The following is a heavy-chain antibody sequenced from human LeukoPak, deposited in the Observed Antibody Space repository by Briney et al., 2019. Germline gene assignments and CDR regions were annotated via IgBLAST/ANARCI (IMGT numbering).Heavy chain of an antibody. D-gene: IGHD3-22*01. V-gene: IGHV3-23*01. Sequence: GGSLRLSCAASGFTFSSYAMSWVRQAPGKGLEWVSAISGSGGSTYYADSVKGRFTISRDNSKSTLYLQMNSLRAEDTAVYYCAKSHDLRMIVVVQVDYWGQGTLVTVSS. CDR2: ISGSGGST. J-gene: IGHJ4*02. CDR3: AKSHDLRMIVVVQVDY. CDR1: GFTFSSYA.